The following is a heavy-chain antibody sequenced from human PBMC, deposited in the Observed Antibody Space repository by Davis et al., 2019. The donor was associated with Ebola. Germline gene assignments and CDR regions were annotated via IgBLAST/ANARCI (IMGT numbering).Heavy chain of an antibody. V-gene: IGHV3-48*02. CDR3: TRDSGDSSFDY. J-gene: IGHJ4*02. CDR1: GFTFSSYR. D-gene: IGHD4-17*01. Sequence: GGSLRLSCAASGFTFSSYRMTWVRQAPGKGLEWISDISSTGSTIYYADSVKGRFTISRDNAKNSLDLQMNSLRDDDTAMYYCTRDSGDSSFDYWGQGTLVTVSS. CDR2: ISSTGSTI.